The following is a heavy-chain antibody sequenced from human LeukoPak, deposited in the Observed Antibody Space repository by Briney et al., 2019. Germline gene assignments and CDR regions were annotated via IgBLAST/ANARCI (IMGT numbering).Heavy chain of an antibody. CDR1: GYSFNSQG. CDR3: ARSTAYGDHPPFDY. CDR2: INTNTGKA. D-gene: IGHD4-17*01. J-gene: IGHJ4*02. Sequence: ASVKVSCKASGYSFNSQGMNWVRQAPGQGLEWMGWINTNTGKATYAQGFTGRFVFSLDTSVRTAYIQISCLKTEDTAVYFCARSTAYGDHPPFDYWGQGTLVTVSS. V-gene: IGHV7-4-1*02.